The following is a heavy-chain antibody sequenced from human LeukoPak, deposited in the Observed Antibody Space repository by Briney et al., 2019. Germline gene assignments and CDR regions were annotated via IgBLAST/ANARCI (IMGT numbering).Heavy chain of an antibody. CDR1: GYSISSNYY. CDR2: FYHSGNT. Sequence: SETLSLTCAVSGYSISSNYYWGWIRQPPGKGLEWIGCFYHSGNTYYNPSLKSRVTISVDTSKNQFSLKLSSVTAAHTAVYYCAREHFDYWGQGALVTVSS. J-gene: IGHJ4*02. V-gene: IGHV4-38-2*02. CDR3: AREHFDY.